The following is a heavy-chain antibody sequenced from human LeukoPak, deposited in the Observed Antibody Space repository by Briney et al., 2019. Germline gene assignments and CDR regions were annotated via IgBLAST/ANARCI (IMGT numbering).Heavy chain of an antibody. Sequence: PGGSLRLSCAGSGFTFSTYAMGWVRQAPGKGLEWVSGLSGSGASTYYVDSVRGRFTISRDNSKNTLYLQMNSLRAEDTALYHCAKAVSSSTAGSDYWGQGTLVTVSS. CDR3: AKAVSSSTAGSDY. CDR2: LSGSGAST. V-gene: IGHV3-23*01. D-gene: IGHD6-13*01. CDR1: GFTFSTYA. J-gene: IGHJ4*02.